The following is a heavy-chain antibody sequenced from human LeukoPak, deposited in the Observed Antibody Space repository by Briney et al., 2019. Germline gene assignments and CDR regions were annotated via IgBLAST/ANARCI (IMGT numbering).Heavy chain of an antibody. CDR2: IYYSGSS. CDR1: GGSISSHY. Sequence: ASDTLSLTCSASGGSISSHYWIWIRQPPGKGLECIGYIYYSGSSKYNPSLKSRVTISVDTSKNQFSLKLSSVTAADTAVYYCARLYDSSGYTNWLDPWGQGTLVTVSS. D-gene: IGHD3-22*01. J-gene: IGHJ5*02. V-gene: IGHV4-59*07. CDR3: ARLYDSSGYTNWLDP.